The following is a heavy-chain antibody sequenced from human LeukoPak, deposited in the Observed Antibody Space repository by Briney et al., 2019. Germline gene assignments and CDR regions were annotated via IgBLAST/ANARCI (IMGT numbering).Heavy chain of an antibody. CDR1: GFTFSSNY. V-gene: IGHV3-53*01. J-gene: IGHJ6*02. CDR3: ARDEEAIIAAAGYYYYGMDV. Sequence: PGRSLRLSCAASGFTFSSNYMSWVRQAPGKGLEWVSVIYSGGSTYYADSVKGRFTISRDNSKNTLYLQMNSLRAEDTAVYYCARDEEAIIAAAGYYYYGMDVWGQGTTVTVSS. D-gene: IGHD6-13*01. CDR2: IYSGGST.